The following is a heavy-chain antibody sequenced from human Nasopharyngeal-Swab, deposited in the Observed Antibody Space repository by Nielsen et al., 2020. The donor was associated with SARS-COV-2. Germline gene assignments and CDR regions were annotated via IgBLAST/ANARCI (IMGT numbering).Heavy chain of an antibody. CDR1: RFTFSSYE. CDR3: ARDQWFSYYDRYAVGYYYYGMDV. V-gene: IGHV3-48*03. J-gene: IGHJ6*02. Sequence: GESLKISCAASRFTFSSYEMNWVRQAPGKGLEWLSYISSSGSTTYYADSVKGRFTISRDNAKNSLYLQMNGLRAEDTAVYYCARDQWFSYYDRYAVGYYYYGMDVWGQGTTVTVSS. CDR2: ISSSGSTT. D-gene: IGHD3-22*01.